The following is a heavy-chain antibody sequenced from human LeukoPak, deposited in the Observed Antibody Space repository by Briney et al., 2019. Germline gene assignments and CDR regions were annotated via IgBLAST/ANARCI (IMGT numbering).Heavy chain of an antibody. CDR3: AREAPNADSDGSSWPIDY. D-gene: IGHD6-13*01. Sequence: GGSLRLSCAASGFTFSDYYMSWIRQAPGKGLEWGSFISSSGSTIYYADSVKGRFTISRDNAKNSLYPQMSSLGAEDTAVYYCAREAPNADSDGSSWPIDYWGQGTLVTVSS. V-gene: IGHV3-11*01. CDR1: GFTFSDYY. J-gene: IGHJ4*02. CDR2: ISSSGSTI.